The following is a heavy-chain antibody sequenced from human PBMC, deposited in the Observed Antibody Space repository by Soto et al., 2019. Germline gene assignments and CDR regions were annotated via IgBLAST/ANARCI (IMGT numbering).Heavy chain of an antibody. J-gene: IGHJ5*02. D-gene: IGHD2-2*01. CDR1: GFTLGDDA. Sequence: EVQLVESGGDLVQPGRSLRLSCKVSGFTLGDDAMSWFRQAPGKGLEWVGFIRSNAYGATTDYAASVRDRFTISRDDSKSIAYLDMNSLKIEDTAVYYCTRGGYCSNNGCPYNWFDPWGQGTLVTVSS. CDR2: IRSNAYGATT. CDR3: TRGGYCSNNGCPYNWFDP. V-gene: IGHV3-49*03.